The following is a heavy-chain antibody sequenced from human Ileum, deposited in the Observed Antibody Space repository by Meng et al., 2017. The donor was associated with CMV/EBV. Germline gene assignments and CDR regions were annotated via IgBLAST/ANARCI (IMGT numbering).Heavy chain of an antibody. CDR1: GFIVSNNY. CDR3: TRGYSGSSG. D-gene: IGHD4-11*01. J-gene: IGHJ4*02. V-gene: IGHV3-66*02. CDR2: IFTDGVT. Sequence: GGSLRLSCSASGFIVSNNYMSWVRQAPGKGLEWVSLIFTDGVTYYADSVKGRFTIFRDNSKNTLNLQMNGLGPEDTAVYYRTRGYSGSSGWGQGTLVTVSS.